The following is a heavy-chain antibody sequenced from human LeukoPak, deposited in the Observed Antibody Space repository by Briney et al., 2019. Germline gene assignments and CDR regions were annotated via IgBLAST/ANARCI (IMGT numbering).Heavy chain of an antibody. D-gene: IGHD6-19*01. CDR3: ARQGQQWLVGWDDRWFDP. J-gene: IGHJ5*02. CDR2: IYPGDSDT. CDR1: GYSFTSYW. Sequence: GESLKISCKGSGYSFTSYWIGWVRQMPGKGLEWMGIIYPGDSDTRYSPSFQGQVTISADKSISTAYLQWSSLKASDTAMYYCARQGQQWLVGWDDRWFDPWGQGTLVTVSS. V-gene: IGHV5-51*01.